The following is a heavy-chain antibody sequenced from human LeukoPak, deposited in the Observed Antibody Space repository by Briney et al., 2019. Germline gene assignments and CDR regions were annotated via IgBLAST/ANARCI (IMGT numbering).Heavy chain of an antibody. V-gene: IGHV3-15*01. J-gene: IGHJ5*02. CDR3: TTDFDLITMIVVVNAA. CDR2: IKSKTDDGTT. Sequence: GGSLRLSCAASGFTFSNAWMSWVRQAPGKGLEWVGRIKSKTDDGTTDYAAPVKGRFTISRDDSKNTLYLQMNSLKTEDTAVYYCTTDFDLITMIVVVNAAWGQGTLVTVSS. D-gene: IGHD3-22*01. CDR1: GFTFSNAW.